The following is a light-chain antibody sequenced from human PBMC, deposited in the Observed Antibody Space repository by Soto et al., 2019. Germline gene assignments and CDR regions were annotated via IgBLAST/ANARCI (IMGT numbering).Light chain of an antibody. CDR2: AAP. J-gene: IGKJ1*01. Sequence: DIQLTQSPSFLSASVGDRVKIPCRASQGISSSLAWYQQRAGKAPKLLIYAAPTLQSGAPSRFSGSGAGTEFTLTISSLQPDDFATYYCQHYKSYSEAFGQGTKVDIK. CDR1: QGISSS. CDR3: QHYKSYSEA. V-gene: IGKV1-9*01.